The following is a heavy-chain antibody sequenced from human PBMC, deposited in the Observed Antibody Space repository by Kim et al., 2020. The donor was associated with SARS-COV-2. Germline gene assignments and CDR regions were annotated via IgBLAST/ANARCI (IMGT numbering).Heavy chain of an antibody. D-gene: IGHD4-4*01. CDR2: I. Sequence: ISHADSARGRFTIPRDNDKNSLYLQMNSLRAEDTAVYYCARGPNYSPFDYWGQGTLVTVSS. J-gene: IGHJ4*02. CDR3: ARGPNYSPFDY. V-gene: IGHV3-48*03.